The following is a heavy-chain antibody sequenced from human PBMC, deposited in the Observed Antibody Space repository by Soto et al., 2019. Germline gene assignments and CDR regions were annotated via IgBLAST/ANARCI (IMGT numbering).Heavy chain of an antibody. V-gene: IGHV1-69*01. Sequence: QVQLVQSGAEVKKPGSSVKVSCKASGGTFSSYAITWVRQAPGQGLEWMGRIIPIFGTANYNQKFQGRVTITADESTSTAYMELSSLRSEDTAVYYCARNEYSTTFYYYGRDVWGQGTTVTVS. CDR2: IIPIFGTA. J-gene: IGHJ6*02. CDR1: GGTFSSYA. CDR3: ARNEYSTTFYYYGRDV. D-gene: IGHD6-6*01.